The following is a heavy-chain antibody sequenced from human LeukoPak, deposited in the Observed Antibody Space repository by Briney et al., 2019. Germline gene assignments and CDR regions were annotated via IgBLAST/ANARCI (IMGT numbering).Heavy chain of an antibody. V-gene: IGHV3-21*06. CDR1: GFTFSNYS. J-gene: IGHJ4*02. Sequence: AGSLRLSCAASGFTFSNYSMTWVRQAPGKGLEWVSSISSSSTYIYYADSVKGRFTISRDNAKNSLYLQMNSLRAEDTAVYYCARGSRWRNFDYWGQGTLVTVSS. D-gene: IGHD4-23*01. CDR2: ISSSSTYI. CDR3: ARGSRWRNFDY.